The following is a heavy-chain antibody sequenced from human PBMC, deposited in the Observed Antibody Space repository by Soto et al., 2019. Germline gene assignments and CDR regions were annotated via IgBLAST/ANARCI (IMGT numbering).Heavy chain of an antibody. Sequence: QVQLVQSGAEVKKPGASVKVSCKASGYTFTSYGISWVRQAPGQGLEWMGWISAYNGNTNYAQKLQGRVTMTTDTSTSTAYMALRSLRSDDTAVYYCARVILSGSTYYDILTGYYGALGYWGQGTLVTVSS. CDR1: GYTFTSYG. V-gene: IGHV1-18*04. CDR2: ISAYNGNT. J-gene: IGHJ4*02. CDR3: ARVILSGSTYYDILTGYYGALGY. D-gene: IGHD3-9*01.